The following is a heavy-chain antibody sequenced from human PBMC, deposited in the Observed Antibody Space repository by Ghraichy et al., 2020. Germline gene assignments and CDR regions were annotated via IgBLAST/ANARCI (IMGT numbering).Heavy chain of an antibody. CDR1: GGSISSYY. CDR2: IYYSGST. J-gene: IGHJ4*01. Sequence: SETLSLTCTVSGGSISSYYWSWIRQPPGKGLEWIGYIYYSGSTNYNPSLKSRVTISVDTSKNQFSLKLSSVTAADTAVYYCARAPYCYDSSGYRVGFDYWGHGTLVTVSS. D-gene: IGHD3-22*01. CDR3: ARAPYCYDSSGYRVGFDY. V-gene: IGHV4-59*01.